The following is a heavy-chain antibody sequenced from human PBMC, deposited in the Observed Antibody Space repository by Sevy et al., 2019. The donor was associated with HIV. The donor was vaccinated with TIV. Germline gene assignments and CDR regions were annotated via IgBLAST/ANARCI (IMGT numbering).Heavy chain of an antibody. CDR2: IRSTGTDK. J-gene: IGHJ4*02. D-gene: IGHD4-17*01. CDR3: ARDRGYGDYGGEFDY. Sequence: GGSLRLSCAASGFTFSYYSMNWVRQAPGKGLEWVSSIRSTGTDKRYADSVKGRFTISRDNAQSSLSLQMNSLRAEDTAVYYCARDRGYGDYGGEFDYWGQGTLVTVSS. CDR1: GFTFSYYS. V-gene: IGHV3-21*01.